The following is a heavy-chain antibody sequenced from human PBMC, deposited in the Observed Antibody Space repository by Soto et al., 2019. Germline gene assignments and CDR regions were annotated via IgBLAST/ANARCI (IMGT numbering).Heavy chain of an antibody. CDR2: IYPGDSDT. CDR1: GYSFTSYW. D-gene: IGHD6-13*01. Sequence: GESLKISCKGSGYSFTSYWIGWVRQMPGKGLEWMGIIYPGDSDTRYSPSFQGQVTISADKSISTAYLQWSSLKASDTAMYYCARRALTGYSSSWYAFDYWGQGPLVTVSS. V-gene: IGHV5-51*01. CDR3: ARRALTGYSSSWYAFDY. J-gene: IGHJ4*02.